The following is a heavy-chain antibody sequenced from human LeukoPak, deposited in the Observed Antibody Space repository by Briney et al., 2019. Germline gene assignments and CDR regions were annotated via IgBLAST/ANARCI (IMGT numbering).Heavy chain of an antibody. J-gene: IGHJ4*02. Sequence: GGSLRLSCVVSGITFSGYSMIWVRQAPGKGLELLSFMTTSGNTIFYAESVKDRFTISRDNAKKSLYLQMNSLRDEDTAVYYCARVGGATAVTMYFEYWGQGTLVTVSS. CDR1: GITFSGYS. V-gene: IGHV3-48*02. CDR3: ARVGGATAVTMYFEY. D-gene: IGHD1-26*01. CDR2: MTTSGNTI.